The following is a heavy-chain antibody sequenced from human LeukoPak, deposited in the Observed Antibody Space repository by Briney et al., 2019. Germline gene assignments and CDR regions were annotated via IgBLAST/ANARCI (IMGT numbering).Heavy chain of an antibody. CDR1: GGSISSGSYY. J-gene: IGHJ4*02. CDR3: AREPLTGSFDY. Sequence: SQTLSLTXTVSGGSISSGSYYWSWLRQPAGTGLEWIGRIYTSGSTNYNPSLKSRVTISVDTSKNQFSLKLSSVTAADTAVYYCAREPLTGSFDYWGQGTLVTVSS. V-gene: IGHV4-61*02. D-gene: IGHD7-27*01. CDR2: IYTSGST.